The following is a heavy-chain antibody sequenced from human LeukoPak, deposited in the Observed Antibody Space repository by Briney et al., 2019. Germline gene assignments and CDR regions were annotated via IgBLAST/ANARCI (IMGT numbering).Heavy chain of an antibody. CDR2: VHYTWNT. CDR3: ARVASKGGMDV. V-gene: IGHV4-59*01. D-gene: IGHD5/OR15-5a*01. J-gene: IGHJ6*02. CDR1: GGSIGSYQ. Sequence: PSETLSLTCSVSGGSIGSYQWSWIRQPPGKGLEWIGHVHYTWNTKYNPSLTGRVSISLDRSKNQFSLSLSSLTAADTAVYYCARVASKGGMDVWGQGTTVIVSS.